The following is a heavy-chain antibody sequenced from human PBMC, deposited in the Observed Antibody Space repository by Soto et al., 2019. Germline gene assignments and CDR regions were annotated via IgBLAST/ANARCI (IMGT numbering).Heavy chain of an antibody. Sequence: QITLKESGPTLVKPTQTLTLTCTFSGFSLSTSGVGVGWIRQPPGKALEWLALIYWDDDKRYSPSLKSRLTITKDTSKNQVVLTMTNMDPVDTATYYCAYGHRRHSSGDVASFDYWGQGTLVTVSS. J-gene: IGHJ4*02. CDR1: GFSLSTSGVG. CDR2: IYWDDDK. CDR3: AYGHRRHSSGDVASFDY. V-gene: IGHV2-5*02. D-gene: IGHD3-22*01.